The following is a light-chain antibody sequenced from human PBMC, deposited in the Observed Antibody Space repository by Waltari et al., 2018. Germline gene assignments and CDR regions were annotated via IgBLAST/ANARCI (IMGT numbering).Light chain of an antibody. CDR2: DVT. Sequence: QSALTQPASVSGSPGQSITISCTGTSSDIGSYNSVSWYQQHPGKAPKLIIYDVTHRPSGVSNRFSGSKSGNTASLTISGLQAEDEADYYCSSYMDSTTLELFGGGTSLTVL. V-gene: IGLV2-14*03. CDR1: SSDIGSYNS. J-gene: IGLJ2*01. CDR3: SSYMDSTTLEL.